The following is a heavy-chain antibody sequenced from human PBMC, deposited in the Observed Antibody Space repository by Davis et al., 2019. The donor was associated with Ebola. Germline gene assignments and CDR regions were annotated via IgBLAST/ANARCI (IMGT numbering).Heavy chain of an antibody. J-gene: IGHJ4*02. Sequence: GGSLRLSCAASGFTFSSYGMHWVRQAPGKGLEWVAVISYDGSNKYYADSVKGRFTISRDNSKNTLYLQMSSLRAEDTAVYYCAKVPGKWLVPGPWDYWGQGTLVTVSS. V-gene: IGHV3-30*18. CDR1: GFTFSSYG. D-gene: IGHD6-19*01. CDR2: ISYDGSNK. CDR3: AKVPGKWLVPGPWDY.